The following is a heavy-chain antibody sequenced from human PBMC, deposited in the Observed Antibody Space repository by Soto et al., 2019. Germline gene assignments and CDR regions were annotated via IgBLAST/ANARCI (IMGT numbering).Heavy chain of an antibody. J-gene: IGHJ4*02. Sequence: GGSLRLSCAASGFTFSSYAMSWVRQAPGKGLEWVSAISGSGGSTYYADSVKGRLTISRDNSKNTLYLQMNSLRAEDTAVYYCAKGVKIAVAGTVIAWGQGTLVTVSS. D-gene: IGHD6-19*01. V-gene: IGHV3-23*01. CDR1: GFTFSSYA. CDR3: AKGVKIAVAGTVIA. CDR2: ISGSGGST.